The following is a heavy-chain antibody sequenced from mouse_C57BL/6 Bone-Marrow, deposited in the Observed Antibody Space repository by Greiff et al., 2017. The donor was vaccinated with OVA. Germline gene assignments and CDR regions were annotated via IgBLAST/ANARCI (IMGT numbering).Heavy chain of an antibody. CDR3: ARELGWFAY. J-gene: IGHJ3*01. V-gene: IGHV5-4*01. D-gene: IGHD4-1*01. CDR1: GFTFSSYA. Sequence: VQLKESGGGLVKPGGSLKLSCAASGFTFSSYAMSWVRQTPEKRLEWVATISDGGSYTYYPDNVKGRFTISRDNAKNNLYLQMSHLKSEDTAMYYCARELGWFAYWGQGTLVTVSA. CDR2: ISDGGSYT.